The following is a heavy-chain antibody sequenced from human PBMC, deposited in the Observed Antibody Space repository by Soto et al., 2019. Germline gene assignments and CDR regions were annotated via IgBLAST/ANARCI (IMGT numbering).Heavy chain of an antibody. V-gene: IGHV3-30*18. Sequence: PGGSLRLSCAASGFTFSSYGMHWVRQAPGKGLEWVAVISYDGSNKYYADSVKGRFTISRDNSKNTLYLQMNSLRAEDTAVYYCAKGSPMVRGVTNEPIDYWGQGTLVTVSS. J-gene: IGHJ4*02. CDR1: GFTFSSYG. CDR3: AKGSPMVRGVTNEPIDY. CDR2: ISYDGSNK. D-gene: IGHD3-10*01.